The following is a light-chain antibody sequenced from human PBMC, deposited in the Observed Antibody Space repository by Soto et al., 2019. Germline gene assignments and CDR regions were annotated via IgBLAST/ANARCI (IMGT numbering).Light chain of an antibody. Sequence: QPVLTQSPSVSASLGASVKLTCTLRSGHSSYAIAWHQQQPDKGPRYLMKLNSDGSHSKGDGIPDRFSGSTSGAERYLTISSLQSEDEADYDCQTWGTGSGVFGGGTKVTVL. CDR3: QTWGTGSGV. CDR1: SGHSSYA. V-gene: IGLV4-69*01. CDR2: LNSDGSH. J-gene: IGLJ3*02.